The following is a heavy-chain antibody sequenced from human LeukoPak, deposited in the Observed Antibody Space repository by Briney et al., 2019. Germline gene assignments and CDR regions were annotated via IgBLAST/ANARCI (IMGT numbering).Heavy chain of an antibody. V-gene: IGHV3-21*01. J-gene: IGHJ4*02. CDR1: GFTFSSSG. CDR3: ARDLNCFDY. Sequence: GGSLRLSCAASGFTFSSSGMNWVRQAPGKGLEWVSSITSSGYIYYVDSVKGRFTISRDNAKNSLSLQMNSLRAEDTAVYYCARDLNCFDYWGQGTLVTVSS. CDR2: ITSSGYI.